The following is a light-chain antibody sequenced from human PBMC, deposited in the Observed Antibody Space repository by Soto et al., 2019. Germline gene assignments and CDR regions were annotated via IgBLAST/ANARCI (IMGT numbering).Light chain of an antibody. V-gene: IGKV3-20*01. CDR3: QQYGSSPSIT. J-gene: IGKJ5*01. CDR2: GAS. Sequence: EIVLTQSPGTLSLSPGERATLSCRASQSVSSSYLAWYQQKPGQAPRLLIYGASSRATGIPDRFSGSGSGTDFTLTISRLEPEDFALYYSQQYGSSPSITFGQGTRLEIK. CDR1: QSVSSSY.